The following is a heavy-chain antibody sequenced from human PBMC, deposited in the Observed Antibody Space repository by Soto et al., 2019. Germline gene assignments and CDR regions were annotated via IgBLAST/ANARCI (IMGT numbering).Heavy chain of an antibody. Sequence: GGSLRLSCAASGFTFSSYAMHWVRQAPGKGLEWVAVISYDGSNKYYADSVKGRFTISRDNSKNTLYLQMNSLRAEDTAVYYCARVRSPYTAMATGYFDYWGQGTLVTVSS. D-gene: IGHD5-18*01. CDR3: ARVRSPYTAMATGYFDY. V-gene: IGHV3-30-3*01. J-gene: IGHJ4*02. CDR1: GFTFSSYA. CDR2: ISYDGSNK.